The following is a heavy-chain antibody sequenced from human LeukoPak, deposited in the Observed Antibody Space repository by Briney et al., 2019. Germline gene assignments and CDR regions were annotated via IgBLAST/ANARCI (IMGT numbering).Heavy chain of an antibody. CDR1: GFTFSSYA. Sequence: GGSLRLSCAASGFTFSSYAMSWVRQASGKGLEWVSSISSSSSYIYYADSVKGRFTISRDNSKNTLYLQMNSLKTEDTAVYYCTTSGSYYRGLYYYYMDVWGKGTTVTVSS. J-gene: IGHJ6*03. CDR2: ISSSSSYI. CDR3: TTSGSYYRGLYYYYMDV. D-gene: IGHD1-26*01. V-gene: IGHV3-23*01.